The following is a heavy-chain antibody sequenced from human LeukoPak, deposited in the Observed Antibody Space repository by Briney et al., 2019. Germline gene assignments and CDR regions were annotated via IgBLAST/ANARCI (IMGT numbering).Heavy chain of an antibody. Sequence: GGSLRLSCAASGFTFSSYWMSWVRQAPGRGLEWVAYIKQDGSEKYYVDSVKGRFTISRDNAKNSLSLQMNSLRAEDMAVYYCARYSYSHGYFDYWGQGTLVTVSS. CDR1: GFTFSSYW. V-gene: IGHV3-7*01. CDR2: IKQDGSEK. CDR3: ARYSYSHGYFDY. D-gene: IGHD5-18*01. J-gene: IGHJ4*02.